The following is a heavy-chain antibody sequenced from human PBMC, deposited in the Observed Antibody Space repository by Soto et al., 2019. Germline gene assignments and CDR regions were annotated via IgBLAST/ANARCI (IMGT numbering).Heavy chain of an antibody. V-gene: IGHV4-59*01. J-gene: IGHJ6*02. Sequence: QVQLQESGPGLVKPSETLSLTCTVSGDSISRYYWSWIRLSPGKGLEWIGYIYYSGETNYNPSVKSRVTIAVDTTKNQFSLKLSSVTAADTAVYYCARDQGGEFLKGSGMEVWGQGTTVTVSS. CDR2: IYYSGET. CDR1: GDSISRYY. CDR3: ARDQGGEFLKGSGMEV. D-gene: IGHD3-10*01.